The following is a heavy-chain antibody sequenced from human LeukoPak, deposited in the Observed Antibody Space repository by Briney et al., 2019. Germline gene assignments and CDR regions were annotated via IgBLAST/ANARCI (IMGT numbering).Heavy chain of an antibody. Sequence: GGSLRLSCAASGFTFSSYWMHWVRQAPGKGLVWVSRINSDVSSTSYADSVKGRFPISRDNAKNTLYLQMNSLRAEDTAVYYCARDPHYYGHNWFDPWGQGTLVTVSS. CDR1: GFTFSSYW. V-gene: IGHV3-74*01. CDR3: ARDPHYYGHNWFDP. CDR2: INSDVSST. J-gene: IGHJ5*02. D-gene: IGHD3-10*01.